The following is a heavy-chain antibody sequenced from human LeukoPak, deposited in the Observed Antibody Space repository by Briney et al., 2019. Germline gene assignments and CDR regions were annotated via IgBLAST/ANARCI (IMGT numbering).Heavy chain of an antibody. Sequence: SSETLSLTCTVSGGSISSYYWSWLRQPPGKGLEWLGYIYYSGSTNYNPSLKSRVTISVDTSKNQFSLKLSSVSAADTAVYYCARGSYSSGWYGENFDYWGQGTLVTVSS. J-gene: IGHJ4*02. CDR1: GGSISSYY. CDR3: ARGSYSSGWYGENFDY. D-gene: IGHD6-19*01. CDR2: IYYSGST. V-gene: IGHV4-59*01.